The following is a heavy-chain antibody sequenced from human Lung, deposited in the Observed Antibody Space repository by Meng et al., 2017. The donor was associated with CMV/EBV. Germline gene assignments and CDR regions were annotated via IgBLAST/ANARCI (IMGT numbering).Heavy chain of an antibody. V-gene: IGHV1-8*01. CDR2: MNPNSGNT. J-gene: IGHJ5*02. Sequence: ASVXVSCNSSGYTFSTYDINWVRQATGQGLEWMGWMNPNSGNTGYAQKFQGRVTMTRNTSISTAYMELSDLRSEDTAVYYCARDLRGGYQGMGEFRNNWVDPWXQGTLVTVSS. CDR1: GYTFSTYD. D-gene: IGHD3-16*01. CDR3: ARDLRGGYQGMGEFRNNWVDP.